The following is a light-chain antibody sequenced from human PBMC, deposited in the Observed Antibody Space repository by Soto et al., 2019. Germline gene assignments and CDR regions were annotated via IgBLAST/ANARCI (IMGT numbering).Light chain of an antibody. V-gene: IGLV1-40*01. J-gene: IGLJ1*01. Sequence: QSVLTQPPSASGTPGQRVTISCSGSSSNIGSNILNWYRQVPGTAPKLLIYGNSNRPSGVPDRFSGSKSGTSASLAITGLQAEDEADFYCQSHDSSLSAYVFGTGTKVTVL. CDR1: SSNIGSNI. CDR3: QSHDSSLSAYV. CDR2: GNS.